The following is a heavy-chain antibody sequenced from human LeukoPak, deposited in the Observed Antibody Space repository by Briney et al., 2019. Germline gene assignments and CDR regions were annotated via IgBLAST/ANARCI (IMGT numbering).Heavy chain of an antibody. D-gene: IGHD3-9*01. Sequence: PSETLSLTCTVSGGYINSYHWGWVRQPPGKGLGWVVYISHIGYTNYNPSLKSRVTMSVNTSKNQFFLKMDSVTAADTAVYFCAGTDYDFMTGAISFDYWGQGIRVTVSS. J-gene: IGHJ4*02. CDR3: AGTDYDFMTGAISFDY. CDR2: ISHIGYT. CDR1: GGYINSYH. V-gene: IGHV4-59*01.